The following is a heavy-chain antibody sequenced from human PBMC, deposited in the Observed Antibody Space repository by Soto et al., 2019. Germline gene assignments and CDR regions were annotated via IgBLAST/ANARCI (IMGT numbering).Heavy chain of an antibody. Sequence: EVQLLESGGGLVQPGGSLRLSCAASGFTFSSYAMSWVRQAPGKGLEWVSAISGSGGSTYYADSVKGRFTISRDNSKNTLYLQMNSVRAEDTAVYYCAKPIPHVYSSGWYFAFDIWGQGTMVTVSS. D-gene: IGHD6-19*01. CDR2: ISGSGGST. CDR1: GFTFSSYA. J-gene: IGHJ3*02. V-gene: IGHV3-23*01. CDR3: AKPIPHVYSSGWYFAFDI.